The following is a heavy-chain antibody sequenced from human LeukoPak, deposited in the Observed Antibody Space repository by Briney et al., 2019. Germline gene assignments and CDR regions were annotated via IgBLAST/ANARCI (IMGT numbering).Heavy chain of an antibody. D-gene: IGHD6-6*01. J-gene: IGHJ6*03. V-gene: IGHV4-59*11. CDR1: GGSISSHY. CDR2: IYYSGST. CDR3: ARDETRSSEDYHYYMDV. Sequence: SETLSLTCIVSGGSISSHYWSWIRQPPGKGLEWIGFIYYSGSTNYNPSFQSRVTISVDTSKSQFSLKLRSVTAADTAVYYCARDETRSSEDYHYYMDVWGKGTTVTVSS.